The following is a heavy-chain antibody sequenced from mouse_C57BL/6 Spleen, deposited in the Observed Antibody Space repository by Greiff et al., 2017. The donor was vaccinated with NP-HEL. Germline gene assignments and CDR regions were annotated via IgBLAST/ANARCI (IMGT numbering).Heavy chain of an antibody. CDR3: ARGTTEDYYAMDY. CDR1: GYTFTDYY. CDR2: INPYNGGT. Sequence: EVQLQQSGPVLVKPGASVKMSCKASGYTFTDYYMNWVKQSHGKSLEWIGVINPYNGGTSYNQKFKGKATLTVDKSSSTAYMELNSLTSEDSAVYYCARGTTEDYYAMDYLGQGTSVTVAS. J-gene: IGHJ4*01. D-gene: IGHD1-1*01. V-gene: IGHV1-19*01.